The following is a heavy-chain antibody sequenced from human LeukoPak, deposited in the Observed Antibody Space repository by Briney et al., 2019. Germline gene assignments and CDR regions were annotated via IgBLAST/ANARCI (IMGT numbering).Heavy chain of an antibody. CDR2: ISGSGGST. J-gene: IGHJ3*02. CDR3: AKITTYYYDSSGSYDAFDI. V-gene: IGHV3-23*01. D-gene: IGHD3-22*01. Sequence: GGSLRLSCAASGFTFSSYAMSWVRQAPGKGLEWASAISGSGGSTYYADSVKGRFTISRDNSKNTLYLQMNSLRAEDTAVYYCAKITTYYYDSSGSYDAFDIWGQGTMVTVSS. CDR1: GFTFSSYA.